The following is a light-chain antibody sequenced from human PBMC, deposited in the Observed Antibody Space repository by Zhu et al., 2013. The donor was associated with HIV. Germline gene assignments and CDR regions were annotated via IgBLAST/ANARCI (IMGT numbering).Light chain of an antibody. CDR3: LQHNSYPWT. V-gene: IGKV1-12*01. CDR1: QAISSR. CDR2: AAS. Sequence: DIQMTQSPSSVSASVGDRVTISCRASQAISSRLAWYQQKPGRAPNLLIYAASSLQSGVPSRFSGSGSGTEFTLTISSLQPEDFATYYCLQHNSYPWTFGQGTKVEIK. J-gene: IGKJ1*01.